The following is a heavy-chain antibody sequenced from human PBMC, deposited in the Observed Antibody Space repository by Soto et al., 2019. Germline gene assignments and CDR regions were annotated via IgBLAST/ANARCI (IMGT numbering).Heavy chain of an antibody. V-gene: IGHV1-8*01. J-gene: IGHJ6*02. CDR2: INPITSAT. D-gene: IGHD6-13*01. CDR3: GRGPSPRAPAGGTPYYYAMDV. Sequence: ASVKVSCKASGYDFTAYDINWVRQASGQGLEWMGWINPITSATGTARRFEGRVSLSRNTATGTAYLELTSLRSDDTAVYYCGRGPSPRAPAGGTPYYYAMDVWGQGTTVTVSS. CDR1: GYDFTAYD.